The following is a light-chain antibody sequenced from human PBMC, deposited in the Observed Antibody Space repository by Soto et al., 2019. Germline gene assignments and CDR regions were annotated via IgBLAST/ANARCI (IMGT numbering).Light chain of an antibody. CDR3: SSYTSNSVL. CDR2: EVS. CDR1: SSDVGGYNY. Sequence: QSALTQPASVSGSPGQSITISCTGTSSDVGGYNYVSWYQHYPGKAPKLMIYEVSNRPSGVSNRFSGSKSGNTASLTLSGLQDEDEADYYCSSYTSNSVLFGGGTKLTVL. J-gene: IGLJ2*01. V-gene: IGLV2-14*01.